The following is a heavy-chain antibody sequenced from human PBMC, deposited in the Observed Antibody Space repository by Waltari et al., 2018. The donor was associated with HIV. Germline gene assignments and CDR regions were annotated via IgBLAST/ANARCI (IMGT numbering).Heavy chain of an antibody. CDR3: ARAISTGRVTFDY. D-gene: IGHD2-21*02. CDR1: GYNFSGYY. CDR2: ITPYRGAT. Sequence: QVQLVQSGAEVRQPGASMKVSCTASGYNFSGYYIHWVRQAPGHGLEWMGRITPYRGATNYAQKFRGRVTMTRDTSIRKAYVELSGLTSDDTAVYYCARAISTGRVTFDYWGQGTLVTVSS. V-gene: IGHV1-2*06. J-gene: IGHJ4*02.